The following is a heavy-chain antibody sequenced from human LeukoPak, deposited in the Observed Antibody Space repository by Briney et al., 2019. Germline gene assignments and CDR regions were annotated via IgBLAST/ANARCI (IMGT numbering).Heavy chain of an antibody. V-gene: IGHV4-59*01. Sequence: SETLSLTCTVSGGSISSYYWSWIRQPPGKGLEWIGYIYHSGSTNYNPSLKSRVTISVDASKNQFSLKLSSVTAADTAVYYCASQAYDILTGYYMMPFDYWGQGTLVTVSS. CDR3: ASQAYDILTGYYMMPFDY. CDR1: GGSISSYY. D-gene: IGHD3-9*01. J-gene: IGHJ4*02. CDR2: IYHSGST.